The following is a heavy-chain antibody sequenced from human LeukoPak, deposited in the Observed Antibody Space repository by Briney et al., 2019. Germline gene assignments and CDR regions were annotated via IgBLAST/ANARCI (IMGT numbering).Heavy chain of an antibody. V-gene: IGHV3-53*01. D-gene: IGHD6-25*01. CDR1: GFIVTNYY. CDR3: ARESSGHYFDH. J-gene: IGHJ4*02. Sequence: GGPLRLSCAASGFIVTNYYMNWVRQAPGKGLEWVSVIYSGGSTSSADSVKGRFTISRDSSKNTLYLQVNTLRAEDTAVYYCARESSGHYFDHWGQGTLVTVSS. CDR2: IYSGGST.